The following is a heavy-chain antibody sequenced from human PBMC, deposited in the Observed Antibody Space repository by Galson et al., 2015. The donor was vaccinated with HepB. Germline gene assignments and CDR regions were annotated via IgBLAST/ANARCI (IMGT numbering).Heavy chain of an antibody. D-gene: IGHD6-6*01. CDR1: GGTFSSYA. Sequence: SVKVSCKASGGTFSSYAISWVRQAPGQGLEWMGGIIPIFGTANYAQKFQGRVTITADESTSTAYMELSSLRSEDTAVYYCAMQLVHFYYYGMDVWGQGTTVTVSS. CDR2: IIPIFGTA. J-gene: IGHJ6*02. CDR3: AMQLVHFYYYGMDV. V-gene: IGHV1-69*13.